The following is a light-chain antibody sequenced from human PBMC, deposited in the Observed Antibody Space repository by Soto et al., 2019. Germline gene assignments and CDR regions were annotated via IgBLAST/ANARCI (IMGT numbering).Light chain of an antibody. CDR2: FND. CDR1: RSNIGSNL. Sequence: QSVLTQPPSASGTPGQRVSISCSGGRSNIGSNLVSWYQQLPGTAPKLLLYFNDQRPSGVPDRFSGSKSGTSASLAVSELQSEDEADYFCASWDDSLKGVLFGGGTKVTGL. J-gene: IGLJ3*02. CDR3: ASWDDSLKGVL. V-gene: IGLV1-44*01.